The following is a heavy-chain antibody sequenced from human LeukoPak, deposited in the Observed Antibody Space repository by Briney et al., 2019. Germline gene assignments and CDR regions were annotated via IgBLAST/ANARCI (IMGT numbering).Heavy chain of an antibody. CDR3: ARERAYSSGWYGSDAFDI. CDR2: IYYSGST. CDR1: GGSISSYY. V-gene: IGHV4-59*01. Sequence: MSSETLSLTCTVSGGSISSYYWSWIRQPPGKGLEWIGYIYYSGSTNYNPSLKSRVTISVDTSKNQFSLKLSSVTAADTAVYYCARERAYSSGWYGSDAFDIWGQGTMVTVSS. J-gene: IGHJ3*02. D-gene: IGHD6-19*01.